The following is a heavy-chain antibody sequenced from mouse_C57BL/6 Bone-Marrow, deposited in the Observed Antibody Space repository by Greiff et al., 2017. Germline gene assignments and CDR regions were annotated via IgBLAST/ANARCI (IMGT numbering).Heavy chain of an antibody. CDR3: AILWLDWYFDV. Sequence: VKLMESGGGLVKPGGSLKLSCAASGFTFSSYAMSWVRLTPEKRLEWVATISDGGSYTYYPDNVKGRFTISRDNAKNTLYLQMSHLKSEDTAMYYCAILWLDWYFDVWGTGTTVTVSS. V-gene: IGHV5-4*03. CDR1: GFTFSSYA. J-gene: IGHJ1*03. D-gene: IGHD2-2*01. CDR2: ISDGGSYT.